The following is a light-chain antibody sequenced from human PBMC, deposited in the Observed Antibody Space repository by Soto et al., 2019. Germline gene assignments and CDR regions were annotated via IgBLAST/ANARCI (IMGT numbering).Light chain of an antibody. J-gene: IGLJ3*02. V-gene: IGLV1-40*01. CDR2: GNS. Sequence: QSVLTQPPSVSGAPGQRVTISCTGSSSNIGAGYDVHWYQQLPGTAPKLLIYGNSNRPSGVPDRFSGSKSGTSASLAITGLQAEDEADYYCQSYDSGLSGHWVFGGGTKVTVL. CDR1: SSNIGAGYD. CDR3: QSYDSGLSGHWV.